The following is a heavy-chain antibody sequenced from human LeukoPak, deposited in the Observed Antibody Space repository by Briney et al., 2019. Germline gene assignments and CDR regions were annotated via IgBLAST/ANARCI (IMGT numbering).Heavy chain of an antibody. D-gene: IGHD6-19*01. J-gene: IGHJ5*02. CDR2: INQDGSEK. CDR3: AKDKGYSSGWYLLDP. V-gene: IGHV3-7*03. CDR1: GFTFSNYW. Sequence: PGGSLRLSCAASGFTFSNYWMSWVRQTPGKGLEWVANINQDGSEKYYVDSVKGRFTISRDNAKNSLYLQMNNLRAEDTAVYYCAKDKGYSSGWYLLDPWGQGTLVTVSS.